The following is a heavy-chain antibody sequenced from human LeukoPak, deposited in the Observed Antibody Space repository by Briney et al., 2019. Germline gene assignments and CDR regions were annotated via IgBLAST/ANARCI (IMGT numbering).Heavy chain of an antibody. CDR3: ARDGAYSSGWTDASDI. J-gene: IGHJ3*02. V-gene: IGHV3-66*01. CDR2: IYSGGST. D-gene: IGHD6-19*01. CDR1: GFTVSSNY. Sequence: GGSLRLSCAASGFTVSSNYMSWVRQAPGKGLEWVSVIYSGGSTYYADSVKGRFTISRDNSKNTLYLQMNSLRAEDTAVYYCARDGAYSSGWTDASDIWGQGTMVTVSS.